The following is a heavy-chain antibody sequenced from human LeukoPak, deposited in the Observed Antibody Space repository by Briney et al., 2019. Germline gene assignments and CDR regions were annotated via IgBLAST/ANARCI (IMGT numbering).Heavy chain of an antibody. J-gene: IGHJ4*02. Sequence: GASVKVSCKASGYTFTHYAVNWVRQAPGQGLEWMGWTDTNTATPMYAQGFSGRFVFSLDVSASTAYLQISSLKAGDTAVYYCARDPSRSPGGGFFYPLGYWGQGSLVSVSS. V-gene: IGHV7-4-1*02. CDR3: ARDPSRSPGGGFFYPLGY. CDR1: GYTFTHYA. D-gene: IGHD2-15*01. CDR2: TDTNTATP.